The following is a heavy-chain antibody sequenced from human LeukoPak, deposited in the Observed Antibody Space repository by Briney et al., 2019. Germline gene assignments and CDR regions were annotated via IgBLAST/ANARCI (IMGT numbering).Heavy chain of an antibody. CDR1: GGSLSTYY. J-gene: IGHJ4*02. V-gene: IGHV4-34*01. Sequence: PSSTLSLTCAVVGGSLSTYYWSWIRERPGKGLEGFWEISPTGTTNYNPSLKSRVTMSLETYKYQFSLELSSVTAADAAVYYCARRTGHFPGSRKLFGYWGQGTLVTVSS. CDR3: ARRTGHFPGSRKLFGY. D-gene: IGHD3-3*02. CDR2: ISPTGTT.